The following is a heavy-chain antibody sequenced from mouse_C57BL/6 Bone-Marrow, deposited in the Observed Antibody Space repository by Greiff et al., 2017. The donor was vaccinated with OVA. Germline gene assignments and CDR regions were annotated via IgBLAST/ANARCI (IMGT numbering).Heavy chain of an antibody. V-gene: IGHV1-15*01. CDR2: IDPETGGT. J-gene: IGHJ2*01. D-gene: IGHD1-1*01. CDR3: AREATTVVPFDY. CDR1: GYTFTDYE. Sequence: VQLQESGAELVRPGASVTLSCKASGYTFTDYEMHWVKQTPVHGLEWIGAIDPETGGTAYNQKFKGKAILTADKSSSTAYMELRSLTSEDSAVYFCAREATTVVPFDYWGQGTTLTVSS.